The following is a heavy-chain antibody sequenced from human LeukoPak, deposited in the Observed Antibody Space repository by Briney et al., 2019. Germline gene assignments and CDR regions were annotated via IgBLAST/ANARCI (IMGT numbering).Heavy chain of an antibody. V-gene: IGHV4-59*01. CDR1: GGSISSYY. Sequence: SSETLSLTCTVSGGSISSYYWSWIRQPPGKGLEWIGYIYYSGSTNYSPSLKSRVTISVDTSKNQFSLKLSSVTAADTAVYYCAKDVGGYYFTYWSGCFDHWGQGTLVTVSS. CDR2: IYYSGST. D-gene: IGHD3-10*01. CDR3: AKDVGGYYFTYWSGCFDH. J-gene: IGHJ4*02.